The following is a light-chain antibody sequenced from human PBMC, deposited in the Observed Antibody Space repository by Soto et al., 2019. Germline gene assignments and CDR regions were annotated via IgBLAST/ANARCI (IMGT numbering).Light chain of an antibody. Sequence: QSALTQPASVSGSPGQSITISCTGTSSDVGGYNYVSWYQQHPGRAPKVVIYEVSYRPSGVSHRFSGSKSGSTASLTISGLQAEDEAIYYCCSYTTTSTRLFGGGTKLTVL. CDR2: EVS. J-gene: IGLJ2*01. V-gene: IGLV2-14*01. CDR1: SSDVGGYNY. CDR3: CSYTTTSTRL.